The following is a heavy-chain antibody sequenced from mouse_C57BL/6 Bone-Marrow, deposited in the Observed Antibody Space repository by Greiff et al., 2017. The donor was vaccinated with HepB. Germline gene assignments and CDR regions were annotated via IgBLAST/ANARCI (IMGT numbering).Heavy chain of an antibody. CDR2: ISSGSSTI. V-gene: IGHV5-17*01. CDR3: AGESRVTTVVATDYAMDY. Sequence: EVKVVESGGGLVKPGGSLKLSCAASGFTFSDYGMHWVRQAPEKGLEWVAYISSGSSTIYYADTVKGRFTISRDNAKNTLFLQMTSLRSEDTAMYYCAGESRVTTVVATDYAMDYWGQGTSVTVSS. J-gene: IGHJ4*01. D-gene: IGHD1-1*01. CDR1: GFTFSDYG.